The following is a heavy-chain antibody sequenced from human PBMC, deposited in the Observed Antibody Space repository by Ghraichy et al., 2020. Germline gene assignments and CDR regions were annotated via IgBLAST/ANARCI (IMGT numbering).Heavy chain of an antibody. CDR3: ARQIYGKFYYYYYMDV. V-gene: IGHV4-39*01. CDR1: GGSISSSSYY. Sequence: SETLSLTCTVSGGSISSSSYYWGWIRQPPGKGLEWIGSIYYSGSTYYNPSLKSRVTISVDTSKNQFSLKLSFVTAADTAVYYCARQIYGKFYYYYYMDVWGKGTTVTVSS. CDR2: IYYSGST. J-gene: IGHJ6*03. D-gene: IGHD4-17*01.